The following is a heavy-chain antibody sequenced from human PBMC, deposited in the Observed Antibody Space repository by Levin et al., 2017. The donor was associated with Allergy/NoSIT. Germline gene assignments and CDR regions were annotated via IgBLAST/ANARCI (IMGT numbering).Heavy chain of an antibody. D-gene: IGHD2-2*02. Sequence: GESLKISCAASGFTFSSYAMSWVRQAPGKGLEWVSAISGSGGSTYYADSVKGRFTISRDNSKNTLYLQMNSLRAEDTAVYYCAKWRGTGPAAIRVFDYWGQGTLVTVSS. CDR2: ISGSGGST. J-gene: IGHJ4*02. V-gene: IGHV3-23*01. CDR1: GFTFSSYA. CDR3: AKWRGTGPAAIRVFDY.